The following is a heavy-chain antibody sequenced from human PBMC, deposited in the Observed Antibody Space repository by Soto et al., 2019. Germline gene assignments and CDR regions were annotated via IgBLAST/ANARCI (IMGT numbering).Heavy chain of an antibody. J-gene: IGHJ6*02. CDR2: IGTAGDT. Sequence: PVGSLRLSCAASGFTFTNYDIYWVRQAPGKGLEWVSAIGTAGDTYYSDSVKGRFTISREDAKSSVYLQMTSLSAGDTAVYFCATGLVEGTRFYHYYGMDAWGQGTTVTVSS. V-gene: IGHV3-13*01. CDR1: GFTFTNYD. CDR3: ATGLVEGTRFYHYYGMDA. D-gene: IGHD3-16*01.